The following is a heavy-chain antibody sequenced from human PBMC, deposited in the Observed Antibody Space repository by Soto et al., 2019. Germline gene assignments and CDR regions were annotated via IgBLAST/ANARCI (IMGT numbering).Heavy chain of an antibody. CDR3: ARGYDDFDY. Sequence: SETLSLTCTVSRGSISGYYWSWVRQPPGKGLEWIGFTYYSGTTNYNPSHRNRVTISVDTSKNQFSLKLSSVTAADTAVYYCARGYDDFDYWGQGTLVTVSS. D-gene: IGHD5-12*01. CDR2: TYYSGTT. CDR1: RGSISGYY. V-gene: IGHV4-59*01. J-gene: IGHJ4*02.